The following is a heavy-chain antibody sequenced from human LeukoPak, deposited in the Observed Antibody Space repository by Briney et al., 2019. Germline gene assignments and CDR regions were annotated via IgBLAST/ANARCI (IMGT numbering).Heavy chain of an antibody. CDR2: IYDSGST. CDR1: GSSIGGYY. V-gene: IGHV4-59*08. J-gene: IGHJ4*02. Sequence: SETLSLTCTVSGSSIGGYYWSWIRQPPGKGLEWIGYIYDSGSTIYNPSLKSRFTISVDPSKNQFSLNLSSVTAADTAVYYCARFFWGGSKRLDYWGQGTVVTVSS. CDR3: ARFFWGGSKRLDY. D-gene: IGHD3-3*01.